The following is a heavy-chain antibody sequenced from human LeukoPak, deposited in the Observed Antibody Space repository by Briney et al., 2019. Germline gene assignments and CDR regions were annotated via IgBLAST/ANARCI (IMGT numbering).Heavy chain of an antibody. CDR2: IYYSGST. D-gene: IGHD3-10*01. CDR3: ARAARGSGSGYYYYYMDV. Sequence: SETLSLTCTVSGGSISSYYWSWIRQPAGKGLEWIGYIYYSGSTNYNPSLKSRVTISVDTSKNQFSLKLSSVTAADTAVYYCARAARGSGSGYYYYYMDVWGKGTTVTVSS. J-gene: IGHJ6*03. V-gene: IGHV4-59*01. CDR1: GGSISSYY.